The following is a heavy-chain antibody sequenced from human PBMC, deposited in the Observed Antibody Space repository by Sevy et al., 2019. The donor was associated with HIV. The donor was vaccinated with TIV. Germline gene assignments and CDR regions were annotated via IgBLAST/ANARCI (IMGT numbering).Heavy chain of an antibody. CDR1: GFTFSKYS. CDR3: AREGCTKPHDY. Sequence: GGSLRLSCAASGFTFSKYSMSWVRQPPGKGLEWVSTLSFGCGEINYADSVKGRFTISRDNSKSSVYPQMNNLRPEDTAGYYCAREGCTKPHDYWGQGTLVTVSS. V-gene: IGHV3-23*01. J-gene: IGHJ4*02. CDR2: LSFGCGEI. D-gene: IGHD2-8*01.